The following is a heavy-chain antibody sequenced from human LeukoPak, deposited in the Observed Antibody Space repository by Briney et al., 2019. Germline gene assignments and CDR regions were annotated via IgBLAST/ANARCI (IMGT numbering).Heavy chain of an antibody. CDR1: GGTFSSYA. Sequence: SVKVSCKASGGTFSSYAISWVRQAPGQGLEWMGGIIPIFGTANYAQKFQGRVTITADESTSTAYMELSSLRSEDTAVYYCARGYIAAAGTGWFDPWGQGTLVTVSS. D-gene: IGHD6-13*01. CDR3: ARGYIAAAGTGWFDP. V-gene: IGHV1-69*13. CDR2: IIPIFGTA. J-gene: IGHJ5*02.